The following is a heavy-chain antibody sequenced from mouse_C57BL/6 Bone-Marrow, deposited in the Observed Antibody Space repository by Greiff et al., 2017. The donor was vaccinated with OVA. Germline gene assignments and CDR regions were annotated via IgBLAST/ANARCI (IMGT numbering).Heavy chain of an antibody. V-gene: IGHV2-9-1*01. Sequence: VQLQQSGPGLVAPSQSLSITCTVSGFSLTSYAISWVRQPPGKGLEWLGVIWTGGGTNYNSALKSRLSISKDNSKSQVFLKMNSLQTDDTARYYCAKFHYYGSSSYYFDYWGQGTTLTVSS. D-gene: IGHD1-1*01. CDR3: AKFHYYGSSSYYFDY. CDR1: GFSLTSYA. J-gene: IGHJ2*01. CDR2: IWTGGGT.